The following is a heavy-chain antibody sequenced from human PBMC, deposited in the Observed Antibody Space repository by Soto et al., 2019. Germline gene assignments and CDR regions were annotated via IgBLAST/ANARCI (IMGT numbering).Heavy chain of an antibody. CDR1: GGSISSGGYY. CDR3: ARGLFSDSSYSGGWYYFAS. Sequence: SETLSLTCTVSGGSISSGGYYWSWIRQHPGKGLEWIGYIFYSGTTYYNPSLKSRVTISVGTSKNQFSLKLSSVTAADTALYYCARGLFSDSSYSGGWYYFASWGQGALVTVSS. CDR2: IFYSGTT. D-gene: IGHD2-15*01. J-gene: IGHJ4*02. V-gene: IGHV4-31*03.